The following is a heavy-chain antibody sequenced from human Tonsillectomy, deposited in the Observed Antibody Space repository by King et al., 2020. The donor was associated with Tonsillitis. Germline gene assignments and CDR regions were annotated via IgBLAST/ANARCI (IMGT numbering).Heavy chain of an antibody. Sequence: VQLVESGGGVVQPGRSLRLSCAASGFTFSGFGMHWVRQAPGKGLEWVAVILHDGSNEYYADSVRGRFTISRDISKNTLYLQMNSLRAEDTAVYYGARVLEITTVNGGWYFDLWGRGALVTVSS. J-gene: IGHJ2*01. D-gene: IGHD5-24*01. CDR1: GFTFSGFG. CDR2: ILHDGSNE. V-gene: IGHV3-30*03. CDR3: ARVLEITTVNGGWYFDL.